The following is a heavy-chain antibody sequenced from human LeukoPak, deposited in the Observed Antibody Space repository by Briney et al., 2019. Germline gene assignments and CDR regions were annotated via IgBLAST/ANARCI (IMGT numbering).Heavy chain of an antibody. CDR3: AREATTSRPGDY. CDR2: VNQDGSET. CDR1: GFTFSSYA. V-gene: IGHV3-7*01. Sequence: GGSLRLTCAASGFTFSSYAMHWVRQAPGKGLEWVANVNQDGSETHYVDSVKGRSTISRDNAKNSLFLQLNSLRAEDTAVYYCAREATTSRPGDYWGQGTLVTVSS. D-gene: IGHD1-1*01. J-gene: IGHJ4*02.